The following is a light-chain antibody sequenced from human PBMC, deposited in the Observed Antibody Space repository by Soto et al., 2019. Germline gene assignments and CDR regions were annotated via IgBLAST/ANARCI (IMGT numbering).Light chain of an antibody. V-gene: IGKV1-39*01. CDR2: SAS. Sequence: DIQMTKSPSSLSASVGDRVTITCQASQHIRTYLNWYQRKPGRAPDLLIYSASNLKSGVPSRFSGSGSGTDFTLTISNLQPEDLATYFCQQSFDFPWTFGQGTKVDIK. J-gene: IGKJ1*01. CDR1: QHIRTY. CDR3: QQSFDFPWT.